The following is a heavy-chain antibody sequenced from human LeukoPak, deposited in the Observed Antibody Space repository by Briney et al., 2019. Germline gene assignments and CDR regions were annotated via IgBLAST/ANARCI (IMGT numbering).Heavy chain of an antibody. V-gene: IGHV3-64D*09. D-gene: IGHD3-22*01. CDR1: GFTFSSYA. CDR2: INSNGDST. J-gene: IGHJ6*02. Sequence: PGGSLRLSCSASGFTFSSYAFHWVRQAPGKGLEHVSFINSNGDSTYYADSFKGRFTISRDNSKNTLYLQMNSLRPEDTAVYYCVKAVGCGSSGYIIYIWGQGAP. CDR3: VKAVGCGSSGYIIYI.